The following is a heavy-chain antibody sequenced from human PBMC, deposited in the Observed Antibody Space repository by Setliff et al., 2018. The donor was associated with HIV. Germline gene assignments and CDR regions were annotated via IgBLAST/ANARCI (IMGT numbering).Heavy chain of an antibody. D-gene: IGHD2-2*01. CDR3: ARNSQKGNQPLLLAS. J-gene: IGHJ4*02. Sequence: SETLSLTCTVSGSSLSTYFRSWVRPTPGKGLEWIGSIYYTGSTSYNPSFRSRVTISVDTSKNQFSLMLDSVTAADTAVYYCARNSQKGNQPLLLASWGPGTLVTVSS. CDR1: GSSLSTYF. V-gene: IGHV4-59*01. CDR2: IYYTGST.